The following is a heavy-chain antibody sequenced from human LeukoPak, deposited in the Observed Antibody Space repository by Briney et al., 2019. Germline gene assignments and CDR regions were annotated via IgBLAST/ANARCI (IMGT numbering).Heavy chain of an antibody. D-gene: IGHD3-22*01. V-gene: IGHV1-8*01. Sequence: ASVKVSCKASGYTFTNYINWVRQAPGQGLEWMGWMNPVSGNAGSAQKFQGRLTITRDTSASTAYMELSSLRSEDTAVYYCARAHYDSSGWGFDPWGQGTLVTVSS. CDR2: MNPVSGNA. J-gene: IGHJ5*02. CDR3: ARAHYDSSGWGFDP. CDR1: GYTFTNY.